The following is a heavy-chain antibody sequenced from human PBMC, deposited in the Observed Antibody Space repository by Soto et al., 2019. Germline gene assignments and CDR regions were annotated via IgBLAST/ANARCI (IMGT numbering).Heavy chain of an antibody. CDR1: GGSFSGYY. CDR3: ARAVGGYDFWSASYYYYYYMDV. D-gene: IGHD3-3*01. Sequence: QVQLQQWGAGLLKPSETLSLTCAVYGGSFSGYYWSWIRQPPGRGLEWIGEINHSGSTNYNPSLKSRLTMSEDTSKNQCSLKLSSVTAADTAVYFCARAVGGYDFWSASYYYYYYMDVWGKGTTVTVSS. CDR2: INHSGST. J-gene: IGHJ6*03. V-gene: IGHV4-34*01.